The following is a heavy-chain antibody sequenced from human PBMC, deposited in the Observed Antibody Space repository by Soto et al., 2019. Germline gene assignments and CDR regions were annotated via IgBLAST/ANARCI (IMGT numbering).Heavy chain of an antibody. CDR2: IYYSGST. Sequence: SETLSLTCTVSGGSISSYYWSWIRQPPGKGLEWIGYIYYSGSTNYNPSLKSRVTISVDTSKNQFSLKLSSVTAADTVVYYCARILTGYYNFYFDYWGQGTLVTVSS. CDR1: GGSISSYY. CDR3: ARILTGYYNFYFDY. D-gene: IGHD3-9*01. V-gene: IGHV4-59*01. J-gene: IGHJ4*02.